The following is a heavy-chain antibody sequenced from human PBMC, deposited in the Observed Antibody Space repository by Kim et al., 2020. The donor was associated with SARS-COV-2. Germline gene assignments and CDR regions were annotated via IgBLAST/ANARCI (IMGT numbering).Heavy chain of an antibody. V-gene: IGHV1-24*01. Sequence: IYAQKFQGRVTMTEDTSTDTAYMELSSLRSEDTAVYYCATDLGFGELFGYWGQGTLVTVSS. J-gene: IGHJ4*02. D-gene: IGHD3-10*01. CDR3: ATDLGFGELFGY.